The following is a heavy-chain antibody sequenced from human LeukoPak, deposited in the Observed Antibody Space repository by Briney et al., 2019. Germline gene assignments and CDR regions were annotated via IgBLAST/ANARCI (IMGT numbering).Heavy chain of an antibody. J-gene: IGHJ4*02. Sequence: GGSLSLSCAASGFTFSTNGMSWVRQAPGKGLEWVSAISGSGGFTYYADSVKGRFTISRDNSKNTLFLQMNSLRAEDTAVYYCARQGRISAFDVWGQGNLVIVSS. D-gene: IGHD2-15*01. CDR1: GFTFSTNG. CDR3: ARQGRISAFDV. CDR2: ISGSGGFT. V-gene: IGHV3-23*01.